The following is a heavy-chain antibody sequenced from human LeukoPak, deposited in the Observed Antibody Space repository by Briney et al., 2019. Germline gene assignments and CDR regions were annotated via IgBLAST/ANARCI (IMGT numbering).Heavy chain of an antibody. CDR1: GSTFGVYY. CDR3: AREHWAAPDH. Sequence: GGSPRLSCAASGSTFGVYYMTWIRQAPGRGLEPLSFISPTGDIIKYVDSVKGRFTISRDNAKSSMYLEMNSLRAEDTAVYYCAREHWAAPDHWGQGTLVTVSP. V-gene: IGHV3-11*01. J-gene: IGHJ4*02. CDR2: ISPTGDII. D-gene: IGHD3-16*01.